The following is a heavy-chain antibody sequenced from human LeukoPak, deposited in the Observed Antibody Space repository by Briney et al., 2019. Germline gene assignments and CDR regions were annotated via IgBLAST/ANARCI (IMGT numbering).Heavy chain of an antibody. CDR3: AKGSRGYCSSTSCYSPDY. J-gene: IGHJ4*02. CDR1: GFTFSSYA. Sequence: GGYLRLSCAASGFTFSSYAMSWVRQAPGKGLEWVSAISGSGGSTYYADSVKGRFTISRDNSKNTLYLQMNSLRAEDTAVYYCAKGSRGYCSSTSCYSPDYWGQGTLVTVSS. V-gene: IGHV3-23*01. CDR2: ISGSGGST. D-gene: IGHD2-2*01.